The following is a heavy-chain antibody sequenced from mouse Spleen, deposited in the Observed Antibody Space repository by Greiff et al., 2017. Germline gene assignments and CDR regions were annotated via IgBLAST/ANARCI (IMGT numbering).Heavy chain of an antibody. CDR3: ARNYYGREPNPYYFDY. J-gene: IGHJ2*01. D-gene: IGHD1-1*01. V-gene: IGHV5-9-4*01. CDR1: GFTFSSYA. Sequence: EVMLVESGGGLVKPGGSLKLSCAASGFTFSSYAMSWVRQSPEKRLEWVAEISSGGSYTYYPDTVTGRFTISRDNAKNTLYLEMSSLRSEDTAMYYCARNYYGREPNPYYFDYWGQGTTLTVSS. CDR2: ISSGGSYT.